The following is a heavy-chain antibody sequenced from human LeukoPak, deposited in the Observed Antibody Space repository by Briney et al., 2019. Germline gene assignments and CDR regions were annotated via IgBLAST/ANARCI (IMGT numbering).Heavy chain of an antibody. CDR1: GFTFSSYA. D-gene: IGHD2-8*01. Sequence: TARSLRLSCAASGFTFSSYAMHWVRQAPGKGLEWVAVISYDGSNKYYADSVKGRFTISRDNSKNTLYLQMNSLRAEDTAVYYCARGGLAYIVLIEGYYFDYWGQGTLVTVSS. J-gene: IGHJ4*02. CDR2: ISYDGSNK. V-gene: IGHV3-30*04. CDR3: ARGGLAYIVLIEGYYFDY.